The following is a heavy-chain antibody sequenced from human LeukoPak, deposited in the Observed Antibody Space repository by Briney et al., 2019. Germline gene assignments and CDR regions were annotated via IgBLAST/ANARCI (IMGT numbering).Heavy chain of an antibody. CDR1: GGSINNYF. CDR2: IYYGGST. CDR3: AKDPHTTRGGYNWFDP. D-gene: IGHD3-16*01. V-gene: IGHV4-59*01. Sequence: SETLSLTCTVSGGSINNYFWSWIRQPPGKGLEWIGYIYYGGSTKYNPSLKSRVTISVDTSKNQFSLKLTSVTAADTAVYYCAKDPHTTRGGYNWFDPWGQGTLVTVSS. J-gene: IGHJ5*02.